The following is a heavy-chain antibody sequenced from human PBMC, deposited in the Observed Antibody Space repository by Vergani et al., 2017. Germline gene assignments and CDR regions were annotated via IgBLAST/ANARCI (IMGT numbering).Heavy chain of an antibody. Sequence: EVQLVESGGGLVKPGGSLRLSCAASGFTFSSYSMNWVRQAPGKGLEWVSSISSSSSYIYYADSVKGRFTISRDNAKNSLYLQMNSLRAEDTAVYYCARDQLXAVPAARRGNWFDPWGQGTLVTVSS. J-gene: IGHJ5*02. D-gene: IGHD2-2*01. CDR1: GFTFSSYS. CDR3: ARDQLXAVPAARRGNWFDP. CDR2: ISSSSSYI. V-gene: IGHV3-21*01.